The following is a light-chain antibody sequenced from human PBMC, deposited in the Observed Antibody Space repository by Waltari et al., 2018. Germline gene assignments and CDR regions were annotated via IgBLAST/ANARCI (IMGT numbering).Light chain of an antibody. Sequence: EIVLTQSPGTLSLSPGERATLSCRASQSVSRSLAWYQQKSGQAPRLLIYGASSRATGVPDRFSGSGSGTDFSLTIIRLEPEDFAVYYCQHYVRLPVTFGQGTKVEIK. V-gene: IGKV3-20*01. CDR2: GAS. CDR1: QSVSRS. J-gene: IGKJ1*01. CDR3: QHYVRLPVT.